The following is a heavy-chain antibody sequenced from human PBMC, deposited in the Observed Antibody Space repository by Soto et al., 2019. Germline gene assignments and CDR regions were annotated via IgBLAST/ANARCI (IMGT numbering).Heavy chain of an antibody. V-gene: IGHV1-2*02. CDR1: GYTFTGYY. Sequence: ASVKVSCKASGYTFTGYYMHWVRQAPGQGLEWMGWINPNSGGTNYAQKFQGRVTMTRDTSISTAYMELSRLRSDDTAVYYCARVEYSYGPHCFDYWGQGTLVTVSS. CDR2: INPNSGGT. D-gene: IGHD5-18*01. J-gene: IGHJ4*02. CDR3: ARVEYSYGPHCFDY.